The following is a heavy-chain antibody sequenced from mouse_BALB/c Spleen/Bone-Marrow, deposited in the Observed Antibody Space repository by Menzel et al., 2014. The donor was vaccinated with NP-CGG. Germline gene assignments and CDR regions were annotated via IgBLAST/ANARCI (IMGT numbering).Heavy chain of an antibody. D-gene: IGHD3-1*01. V-gene: IGHV5-12-2*01. CDR2: ISNGGGST. J-gene: IGHJ3*01. CDR1: GFTFSSYT. Sequence: EVQLVESGGGLVQPGGSLKLSCAASGFTFSSYTMSWVRPTPEKGLEWVAYISNGGGSTYYPDTVKGRFTISRDNAKNTLYLQMSSLKSEDTAMYYCARRAGAYWGQGTLVTVSA. CDR3: ARRAGAY.